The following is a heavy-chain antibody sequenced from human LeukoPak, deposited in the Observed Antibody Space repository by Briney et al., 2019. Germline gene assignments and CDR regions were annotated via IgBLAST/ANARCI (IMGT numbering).Heavy chain of an antibody. CDR1: GFTFSSYT. CDR2: ISGSGGRT. V-gene: IGHV3-23*01. J-gene: IGHJ6*02. CDR3: ARDGVYGMDV. Sequence: GGSLRLSCAASGFTFSSYTMSWVRQAPGKGLEWVSAISGSGGRTYYADSVKGRFTISRDNSKNTLYLQMNSLRAEDTAVYYCARDGVYGMDVWGQGTTVTVSS. D-gene: IGHD3-3*01.